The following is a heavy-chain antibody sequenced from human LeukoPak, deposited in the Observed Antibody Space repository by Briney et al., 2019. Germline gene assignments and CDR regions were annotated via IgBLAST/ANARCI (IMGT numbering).Heavy chain of an antibody. J-gene: IGHJ4*02. V-gene: IGHV3-20*04. CDR3: VRFRYTGSYWTYFDY. CDR1: GFTFDDYG. D-gene: IGHD1-26*01. CDR2: IDWNVGST. Sequence: GGSLRLSCAASGFTFDDYGMRCVRQAPGEGREWGSGIDWNVGSTGYADSVKGRFTISRDNAKNSMYLQMNSLRAEDTALYYCVRFRYTGSYWTYFDYWGQGTLVTVSS.